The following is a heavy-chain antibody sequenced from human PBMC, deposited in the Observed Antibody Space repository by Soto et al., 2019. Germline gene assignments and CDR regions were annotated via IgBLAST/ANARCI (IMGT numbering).Heavy chain of an antibody. V-gene: IGHV1-2*04. J-gene: IGHJ6*02. CDR2: INPNSGGT. CDR1: GYTFTGYY. D-gene: IGHD2-2*01. CDR3: ARDLGYCISTSCPSVYGMDV. Sequence: ASVKVSCKASGYTFTGYYMHWARRAPGQGLEWMGWINPNSGGTNYAQKFQGWVTMTRDTSISTAYMELSRLRSDDTAVYYCARDLGYCISTSCPSVYGMDVWGQGTTVTVSS.